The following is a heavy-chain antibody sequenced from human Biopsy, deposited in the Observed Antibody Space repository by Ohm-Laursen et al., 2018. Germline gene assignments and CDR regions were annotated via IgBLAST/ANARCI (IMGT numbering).Heavy chain of an antibody. J-gene: IGHJ2*01. D-gene: IGHD3-22*01. CDR1: GDSINNYY. V-gene: IGHV4-59*01. CDR2: IYYSGST. CDR3: ARDRGYYSDRTVPGYFDL. Sequence: SDTLSLTRTVSGDSINNYYWSWIRQPAGKGLEWVGYIYYSGSTNYNPSLKSRVTISVDTSKNHFSLRLRSVTPADTAIYYCARDRGYYSDRTVPGYFDLWGRGTLVTVSS.